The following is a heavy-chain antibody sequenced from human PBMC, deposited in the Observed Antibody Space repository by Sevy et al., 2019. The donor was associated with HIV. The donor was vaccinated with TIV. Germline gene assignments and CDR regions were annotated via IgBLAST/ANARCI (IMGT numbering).Heavy chain of an antibody. CDR1: GFTFGDYA. J-gene: IGHJ4*02. V-gene: IGHV3-49*03. CDR2: IRSKGYGGTT. Sequence: GGSLRLSCTASGFTFGDYAMSWFRQAPGKGLEWVGFIRSKGYGGTTEYAASVKGRFTISRDDSKSIAYVQMNSLKTEDTAVYYCARGSRGNYVFDYWGQGTLVTVSS. CDR3: ARGSRGNYVFDY. D-gene: IGHD4-4*01.